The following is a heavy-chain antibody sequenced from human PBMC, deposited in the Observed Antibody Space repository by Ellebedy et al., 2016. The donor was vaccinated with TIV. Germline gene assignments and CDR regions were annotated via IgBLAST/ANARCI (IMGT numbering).Heavy chain of an antibody. CDR1: GFTFGSYW. D-gene: IGHD7-27*01. Sequence: GESLKISCAASGFTFGSYWMTWVRQAPGKGLEWVANINQDGSEKYCVDSVKGRLTIYRDNAKNSLYLQMNSLRAEDTAVYYCARDKLIGDSYFEYWGQGALVTVSS. J-gene: IGHJ4*02. CDR3: ARDKLIGDSYFEY. CDR2: INQDGSEK. V-gene: IGHV3-7*03.